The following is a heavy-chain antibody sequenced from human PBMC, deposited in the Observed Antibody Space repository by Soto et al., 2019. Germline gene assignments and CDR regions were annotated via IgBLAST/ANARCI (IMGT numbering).Heavy chain of an antibody. CDR3: ARIVVGVTVDL. V-gene: IGHV4-61*01. CDR1: DASFWSDSYF. J-gene: IGHJ4*02. D-gene: IGHD1-26*01. Sequence: QVQLRESGPGLLKPSETLSLTCTVSDASFWSDSYFWTWIRQPPGKGLEWIAYISHTGDTNYNPSLKSRVTISIDTSRNQFSLTVTSVTAADTAVYFCARIVVGVTVDLWGQGSLVTVSS. CDR2: ISHTGDT.